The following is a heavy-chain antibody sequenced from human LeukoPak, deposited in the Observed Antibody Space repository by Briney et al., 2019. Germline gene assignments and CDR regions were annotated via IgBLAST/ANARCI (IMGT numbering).Heavy chain of an antibody. CDR3: ARDRGIAAAGHGFDY. V-gene: IGHV3-53*01. J-gene: IGHJ4*02. D-gene: IGHD6-13*01. Sequence: GGSLRLSCAASGFTVSSNYMSWVRQAPGKGLEWVSVIYSGGSTYYADSVKGRFTISRDNSKNMLYLQMNSLRAEDTAVYYCARDRGIAAAGHGFDYWGQGTLVTVSS. CDR2: IYSGGST. CDR1: GFTVSSNY.